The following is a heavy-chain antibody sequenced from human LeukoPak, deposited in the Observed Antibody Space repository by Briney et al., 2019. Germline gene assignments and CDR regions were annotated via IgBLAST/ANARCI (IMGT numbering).Heavy chain of an antibody. D-gene: IGHD6-13*01. CDR2: IYTSGST. CDR1: GGSISSGSYY. Sequence: SETLSLTCTVSGGSISSGSYYWSWIRQPAGKGLEWIGRIYTSGSTNYNPSLKSRVTISVDTSKNQFSLKLSSVTAADTAVYYCARVIAAARTDAFDIWGQGTMVTVSS. J-gene: IGHJ3*02. V-gene: IGHV4-61*02. CDR3: ARVIAAARTDAFDI.